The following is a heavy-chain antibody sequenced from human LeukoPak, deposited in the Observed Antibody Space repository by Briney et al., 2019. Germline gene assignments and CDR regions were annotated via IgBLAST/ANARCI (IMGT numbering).Heavy chain of an antibody. CDR2: MNPNSGNT. Sequence: GASVKLSCKASGYTFTSYDINWVRQATGQGLEWMGWMNPNSGNTGYAQKFQGRVTITRNNSISTAYLEMSSLRSEDTAVYYCAGANYGDSGWCDPWGEGTLVTVP. CDR1: GYTFTSYD. D-gene: IGHD4-17*01. V-gene: IGHV1-8*02. J-gene: IGHJ5*02. CDR3: AGANYGDSGWCDP.